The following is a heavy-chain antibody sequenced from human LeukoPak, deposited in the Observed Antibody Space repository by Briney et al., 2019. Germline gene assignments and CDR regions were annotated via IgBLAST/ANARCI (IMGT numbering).Heavy chain of an antibody. CDR1: GFTFSNYG. Sequence: PGGSLRLSCAASGFTFSNYGMHWVRQAPGKGLEWVAVISYDGSNKYYADSVKGRFTISRDNSKNTLYLQMNSLRAEDTAVYYCAKELLWFGELLGPGFDYWGQGTLVTVSS. J-gene: IGHJ4*02. V-gene: IGHV3-30*18. D-gene: IGHD3-10*01. CDR2: ISYDGSNK. CDR3: AKELLWFGELLGPGFDY.